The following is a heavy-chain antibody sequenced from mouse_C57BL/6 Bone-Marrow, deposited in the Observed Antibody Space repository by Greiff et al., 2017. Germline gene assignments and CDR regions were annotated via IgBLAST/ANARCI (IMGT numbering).Heavy chain of an antibody. V-gene: IGHV1-5*01. J-gene: IGHJ2*01. CDR1: GYTFTSYW. D-gene: IGHD1-1*01. CDR2: IYPGNSDT. Sequence: EVQLQQSGTVLARPGASVKMSCKTSGYTFTSYWMHWVKQRPGQGLEWIGAIYPGNSDTSYNQKFKGKAKLTAVTSASTAYMELSSLTNEDSAVYYCTRYLITTVVATDYWGQGTTLPVSS. CDR3: TRYLITTVVATDY.